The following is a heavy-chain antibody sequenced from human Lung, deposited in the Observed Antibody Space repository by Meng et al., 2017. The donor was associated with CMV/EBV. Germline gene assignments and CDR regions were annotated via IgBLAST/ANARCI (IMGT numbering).Heavy chain of an antibody. CDR2: IYHSGST. D-gene: IGHD2-8*01. V-gene: IGHV4-38-2*02. J-gene: IGHJ3*02. CDR1: GHXISSGYY. Sequence: SXTXSLXCTVSGHXISSGYYWGWLRQPPGKGLEWIGSIYHSGSTYYNPSLKRRVTISVDTYKNQFSQKLTSVTAAETAVYYCARDGRYCTNGVSSYDAFDIXGQGXMVTVSS. CDR3: ARDGRYCTNGVSSYDAFDI.